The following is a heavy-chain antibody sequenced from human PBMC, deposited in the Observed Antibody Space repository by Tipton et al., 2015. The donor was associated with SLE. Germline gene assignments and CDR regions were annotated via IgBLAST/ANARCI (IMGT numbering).Heavy chain of an antibody. D-gene: IGHD3-3*01. CDR2: ISGSGGST. V-gene: IGHV3-23*01. Sequence: SLRLSCAASGFTFSSYAMSWVRQAPGKGLEWVSAISGSGGSTYYADSVKGRFTISRDDSKNTVDLKMNSLRAEDTAVYYCARSLFWSGSWHDAFDLWGQGTLVTVSS. CDR1: GFTFSSYA. J-gene: IGHJ3*01. CDR3: ARSLFWSGSWHDAFDL.